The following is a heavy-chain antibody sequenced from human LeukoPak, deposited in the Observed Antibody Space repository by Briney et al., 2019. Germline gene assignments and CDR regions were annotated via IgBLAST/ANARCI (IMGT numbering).Heavy chain of an antibody. D-gene: IGHD3-10*01. Sequence: GGSLRLSCAASGFTFSSYEMNWVRQAPGKGLEWVSYISSSGSTIYYADSVKGRFTISRDNAKNSLYLQMNSLRAEDTAVYYCARHSWFGDPIPRGYNWFDPWGQGTLVTVSS. J-gene: IGHJ5*02. V-gene: IGHV3-48*03. CDR2: ISSSGSTI. CDR1: GFTFSSYE. CDR3: ARHSWFGDPIPRGYNWFDP.